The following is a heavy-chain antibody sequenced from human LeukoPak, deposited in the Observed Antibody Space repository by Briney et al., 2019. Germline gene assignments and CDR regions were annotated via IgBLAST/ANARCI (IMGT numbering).Heavy chain of an antibody. V-gene: IGHV4-34*01. J-gene: IGHJ4*02. Sequence: SETLSLTCAVYGGSFSGYYWSWIRQPPGKGLEWIGEINHSGSTNYNPSLKSRVTISVDTSKNQFSLKLSSATAADTAVYYCARAPGYDILTGYYPQWYFDYWGQGTLVTVSS. CDR1: GGSFSGYY. D-gene: IGHD3-9*01. CDR2: INHSGST. CDR3: ARAPGYDILTGYYPQWYFDY.